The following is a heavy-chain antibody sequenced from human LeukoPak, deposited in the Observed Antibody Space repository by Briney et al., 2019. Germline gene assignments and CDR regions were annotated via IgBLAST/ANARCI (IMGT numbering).Heavy chain of an antibody. V-gene: IGHV4-39*07. J-gene: IGHJ4*02. CDR1: GGSISSSSYY. CDR3: ARDTRIAAPPNYYFDY. Sequence: SGTLSLTCTVSGGSISSSSYYWGWIRQPPGKGLEWIGSIYYSGSTYYNPSLKSRVTISVDTSKNQFSLKLSSVTAADTAVYYRARDTRIAAPPNYYFDYWGQGTLVTVSS. CDR2: IYYSGST. D-gene: IGHD6-6*01.